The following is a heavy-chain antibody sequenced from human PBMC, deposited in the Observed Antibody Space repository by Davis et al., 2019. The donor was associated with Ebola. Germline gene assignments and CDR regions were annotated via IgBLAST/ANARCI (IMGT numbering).Heavy chain of an antibody. CDR3: ARRDFDGFDI. J-gene: IGHJ3*02. V-gene: IGHV6-1*01. Sequence: PSETLSLTCAISGDSVSANSVAWNWIRQSPSRGLEWLGRTYYRSTWHNDYAVSVKSRMTINPDTSKNQISLQLKSVSPEDTAVYYCARRDFDGFDIWGQGTMVTVSS. D-gene: IGHD3-3*01. CDR2: TYYRSTWHN. CDR1: GDSVSANSVA.